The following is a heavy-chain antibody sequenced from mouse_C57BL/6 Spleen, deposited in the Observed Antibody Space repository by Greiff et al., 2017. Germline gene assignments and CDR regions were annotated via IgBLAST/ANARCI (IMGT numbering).Heavy chain of an antibody. CDR3: ASDGAQATAWFAY. V-gene: IGHV5-4*03. CDR2: ISDGGSYT. J-gene: IGHJ3*01. Sequence: EVKLMESGGGLVKPGGSLKLSCAASGFTFSSYAMSWVRQTPEKRLEWVATISDGGSYTYYPDNVKGRFTISRDNAKNNLYLQVSQLKSEDTAMYYCASDGAQATAWFAYWGQGTLVTVSA. CDR1: GFTFSSYA. D-gene: IGHD3-2*02.